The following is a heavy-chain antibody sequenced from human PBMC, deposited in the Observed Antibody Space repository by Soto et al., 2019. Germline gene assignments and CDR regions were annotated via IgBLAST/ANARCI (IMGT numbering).Heavy chain of an antibody. CDR2: INAGNGNT. CDR1: GYPFTSYG. CDR3: ARGGPPIDY. D-gene: IGHD3-10*01. Sequence: ASVKVSCKSSGYPFTSYGRHWVRQAPGQRLEWMGWINAGNGNTKYSQKFQGRVTITRDTSASTAYMELSSLRSEDTAVYYCARGGPPIDYWGQGTLVTVSS. J-gene: IGHJ4*02. V-gene: IGHV1-3*01.